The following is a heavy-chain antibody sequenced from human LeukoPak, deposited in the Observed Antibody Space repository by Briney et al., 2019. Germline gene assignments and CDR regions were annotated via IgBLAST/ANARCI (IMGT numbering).Heavy chain of an antibody. CDR1: RFTFSTYG. CDR3: ARVGDYGDYYFRFWYFDL. Sequence: PGGSLRLSCAASRFTFSTYGMNWVRQTPGKGLEWVSAISGSGNRAYHADSVKGRFTISRDNSKNTLYLQMNSLRAEDTAVYYCARVGDYGDYYFRFWYFDLWGRGTLVTVSS. D-gene: IGHD4-17*01. V-gene: IGHV3-23*01. CDR2: ISGSGNRA. J-gene: IGHJ2*01.